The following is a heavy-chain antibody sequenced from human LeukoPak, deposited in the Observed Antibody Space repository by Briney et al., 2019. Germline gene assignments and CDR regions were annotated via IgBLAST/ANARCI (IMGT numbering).Heavy chain of an antibody. D-gene: IGHD5-24*01. CDR3: VRLRRDGYDY. V-gene: IGHV3-21*01. CDR1: GFTFSSYS. Sequence: GGSLRLSCAAFGFTFSSYSMNWVRQAPGKGLEWVSSISSSSSYIYYADSVKGRFTISRDNAKNSLYLQMNSLRAEDTAVYYCVRLRRDGYDYWGQGTLVTVSS. CDR2: ISSSSSYI. J-gene: IGHJ4*02.